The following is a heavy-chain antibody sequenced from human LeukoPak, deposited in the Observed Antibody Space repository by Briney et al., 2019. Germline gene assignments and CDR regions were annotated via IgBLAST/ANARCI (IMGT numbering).Heavy chain of an antibody. CDR2: IDSGGST. V-gene: IGHV3-66*01. D-gene: IGHD4-17*01. CDR3: ARTYGDCDYYYGMDV. CDR1: GITVSSHY. Sequence: HSGGSLRLSCAASGITVSSHYMTWVRQAPGKGLEWVSVIDSGGSTNSADSVKGRFSVSRDNSKNTLYLQMNSLRVEDTAVYYCARTYGDCDYYYGMDVWGQGTTVTVSS. J-gene: IGHJ6*01.